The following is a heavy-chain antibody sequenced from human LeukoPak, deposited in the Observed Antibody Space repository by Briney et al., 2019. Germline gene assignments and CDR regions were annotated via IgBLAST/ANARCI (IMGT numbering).Heavy chain of an antibody. V-gene: IGHV5-51*01. Sequence: GESLKISCKGSGYSFTSYWIGWVRQMPGKGLEWMGIIYPGDSDTRYSPSFQGQVTISADKSISTAYLQWSSLKASDTAMYYCARINSGSGSYYPVDVWGKGTTVTVSS. D-gene: IGHD3-10*01. J-gene: IGHJ6*04. CDR2: IYPGDSDT. CDR1: GYSFTSYW. CDR3: ARINSGSGSYYPVDV.